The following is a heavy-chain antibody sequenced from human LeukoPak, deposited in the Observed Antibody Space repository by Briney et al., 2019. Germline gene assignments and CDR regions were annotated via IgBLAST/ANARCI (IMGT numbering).Heavy chain of an antibody. Sequence: SSETLSLTCTVSGASISSGRYYWSWIRHLPGKGLEWIAYIYYSGRTYYNPSLKSRVTISIDTSNNQFSLNLISVTATDTAAYYRARHRVGDSSGYNYPFDYWGQGTLVTVSS. D-gene: IGHD3-22*01. CDR2: IYYSGRT. J-gene: IGHJ4*02. V-gene: IGHV4-31*03. CDR1: GASISSGRYY. CDR3: ARHRVGDSSGYNYPFDY.